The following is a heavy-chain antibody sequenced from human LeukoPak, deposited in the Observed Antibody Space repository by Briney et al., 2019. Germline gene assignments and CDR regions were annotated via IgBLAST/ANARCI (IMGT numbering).Heavy chain of an antibody. CDR2: IYYRGTT. Sequence: SQTLSLTCTVSGDSVNNADYYWSWIRQSPGTGLEWIGNIYYRGTTDYKPSLKSRITISLDTSRNQFSLRVRSVTAADTAVYYCAREGITIFGQNYYYGVDVWGQGTTVIVSS. CDR3: AREGITIFGQNYYYGVDV. V-gene: IGHV4-30-4*01. CDR1: GDSVNNADYY. J-gene: IGHJ6*02. D-gene: IGHD3-3*01.